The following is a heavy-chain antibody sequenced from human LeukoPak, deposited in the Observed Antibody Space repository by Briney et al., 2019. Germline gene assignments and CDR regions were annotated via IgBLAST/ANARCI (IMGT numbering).Heavy chain of an antibody. CDR2: IYYSGST. Sequence: SETLSLTCTVSGGSISNYYWGWIRQPPGKGLEWIGSIYYSGSTYYSPSLKSRVTISVDTSKNQFSLKLSSVTAADTAVYYCARIIEMATIFAPFDPWGQGTLVTVSS. D-gene: IGHD5-24*01. J-gene: IGHJ5*02. CDR3: ARIIEMATIFAPFDP. CDR1: GGSISNYY. V-gene: IGHV4-39*01.